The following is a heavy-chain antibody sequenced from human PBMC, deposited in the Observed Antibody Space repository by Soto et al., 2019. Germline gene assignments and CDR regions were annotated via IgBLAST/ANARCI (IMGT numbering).Heavy chain of an antibody. CDR2: IYYSGST. CDR3: ASQTYYYDSSGYSYLDY. Sequence: QLQLQESGSGLVKPSQTLSLTCAVSGDSISSADYSWSWIRQPPGKGLEWIGYIYYSGSTNYNPSLKSRVTISVDTSKNQFSLKLSSVTAADTAVYYCASQTYYYDSSGYSYLDYWGQGTLVTVSS. D-gene: IGHD3-22*01. CDR1: GDSISSADYS. V-gene: IGHV4-61*08. J-gene: IGHJ4*02.